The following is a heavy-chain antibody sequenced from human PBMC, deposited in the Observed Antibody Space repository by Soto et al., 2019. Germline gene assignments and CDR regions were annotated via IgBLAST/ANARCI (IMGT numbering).Heavy chain of an antibody. CDR2: IIPIYRAS. CDR1: GGSFGNLA. Sequence: QVQLVQSEAEVKKPGSSVKVSCKASGGSFGNLAISWVRQAPGQGLEGVAGIIPIYRASNYAEHFRGRISLTLHKSTATTYLQRSSLTSEDSAIYYCATDTKDGYNYWLFDLWGRGTQATVSS. V-gene: IGHV1-69*06. CDR3: ATDTKDGYNYWLFDL. D-gene: IGHD2-21*02. J-gene: IGHJ2*01.